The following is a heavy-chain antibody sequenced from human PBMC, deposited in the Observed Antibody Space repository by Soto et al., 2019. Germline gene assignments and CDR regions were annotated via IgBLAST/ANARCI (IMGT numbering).Heavy chain of an antibody. CDR2: TWYDGTNQ. CDR3: GKDLWSAYPNAFDF. J-gene: IGHJ3*01. Sequence: QVQLVESGGGVVQPGRSLRLSCEASGFTFSSCGMHWVRQAPGKGLEWVAVTWYDGTNQWYADSVKGRFTISRDNSKNTVYLQMHSLRVEDTAVYYCGKDLWSAYPNAFDFWGQGTMVTVSS. D-gene: IGHD3-3*01. V-gene: IGHV3-33*03. CDR1: GFTFSSCG.